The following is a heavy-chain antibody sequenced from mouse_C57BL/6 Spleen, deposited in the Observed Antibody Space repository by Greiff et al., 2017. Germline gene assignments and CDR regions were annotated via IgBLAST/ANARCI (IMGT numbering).Heavy chain of an antibody. CDR1: GFTFSDYG. CDR2: ISSGSSTI. D-gene: IGHD1-1*01. V-gene: IGHV5-17*01. Sequence: EVNLVESGGGLVKPGGSLKLSCAASGFTFSDYGMHWVRQAPEKGLEWVAYISSGSSTIYYADTVKGRFTISRDNAKNTLFLQMTSLRSEDTAMYYCARSPIYYYGSSYGVDYWGQGTTLTVSS. J-gene: IGHJ2*01. CDR3: ARSPIYYYGSSYGVDY.